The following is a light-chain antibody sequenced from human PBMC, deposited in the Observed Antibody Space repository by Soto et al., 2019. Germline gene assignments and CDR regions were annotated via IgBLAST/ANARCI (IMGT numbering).Light chain of an antibody. CDR3: ATWDDSLDDYV. J-gene: IGLJ1*01. Sequence: QSVLTQPPSASGTPGQRVTISCSGSSSNIGSNSVSWYQQLPGTAPKLLIYANNPRPSGVADRFSGSKSGTSASLAISGLQYEDEADYYCATWDDSLDDYVFGAGTKLTVL. CDR1: SSNIGSNS. V-gene: IGLV1-44*01. CDR2: ANN.